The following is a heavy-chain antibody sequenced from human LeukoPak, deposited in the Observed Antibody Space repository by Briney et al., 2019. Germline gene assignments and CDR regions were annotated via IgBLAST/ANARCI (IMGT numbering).Heavy chain of an antibody. Sequence: GGSLRLSCAASGFTFSSYWMHWVRQGPGKGLVWVSRINTDGSSTNYADSVKGRFTISRDNAKNTLFLQMNSLRAEDTAVYYCARPYYYDSSLDYWGQGTLVTVSS. CDR3: ARPYYYDSSLDY. CDR2: INTDGSST. V-gene: IGHV3-74*01. J-gene: IGHJ4*02. D-gene: IGHD3-22*01. CDR1: GFTFSSYW.